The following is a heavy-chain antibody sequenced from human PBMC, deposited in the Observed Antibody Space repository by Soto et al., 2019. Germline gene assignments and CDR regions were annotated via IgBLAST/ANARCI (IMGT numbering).Heavy chain of an antibody. D-gene: IGHD3-10*01. CDR3: ARDRDDYGSGNYYNRIDF. CDR2: IIPLFGTP. CDR1: GGIFSTYA. V-gene: IGHV1-69*01. J-gene: IGHJ4*02. Sequence: QVQLVQSGAEVQKPGSSVKVSCKASGGIFSTYAISWLRQAPGQGLEWMGGIIPLFGTPNYAQRFQGRVTITADESTSTACMELSRLRSEDTAVYYCARDRDDYGSGNYYNRIDFWGQGTLVTVSS.